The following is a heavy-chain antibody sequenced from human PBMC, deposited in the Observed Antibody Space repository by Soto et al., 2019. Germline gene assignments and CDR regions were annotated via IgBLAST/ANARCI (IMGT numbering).Heavy chain of an antibody. CDR2: INAGNGDT. V-gene: IGHV1-3*01. Sequence: VKVSCKASGYTFTSFPIHWVRQAPGQKLEWMGWINAGNGDTKYSQKFQGRVTVTRDTSASTAYMELISLRSEDTAVYYCTRAPRGENWGQGTLVTVSS. CDR1: GYTFTSFP. J-gene: IGHJ1*01. CDR3: TRAPRGEN. D-gene: IGHD2-21*01.